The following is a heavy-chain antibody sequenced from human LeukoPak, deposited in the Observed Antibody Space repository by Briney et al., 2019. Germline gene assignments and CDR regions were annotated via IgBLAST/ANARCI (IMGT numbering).Heavy chain of an antibody. CDR2: IKQDGSEK. CDR1: GFTFSSYW. V-gene: IGHV3-7*01. CDR3: ARDPPSYYYDSSGNFDY. J-gene: IGHJ4*02. Sequence: GGSLRLSCAASGFTFSSYWMSWVRQAPGKGLEWVANIKQDGSEKYYVDSVKGRFTISRDNAKNSLYLQMNSLRAEDTAVYYCARDPPSYYYDSSGNFDYWGQGTLVTVSS. D-gene: IGHD3-22*01.